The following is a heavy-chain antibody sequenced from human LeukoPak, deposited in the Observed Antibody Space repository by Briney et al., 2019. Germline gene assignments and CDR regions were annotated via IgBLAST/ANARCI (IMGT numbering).Heavy chain of an antibody. D-gene: IGHD5-24*01. CDR1: GGSFSAYY. Sequence: SETLSLTCAVSGGSFSAYYWSWIRQPPGKGLEWIGEVNHSGKTNHRPSLKSRVTISVDMSKNQFSLKLTSMTAADTAIYYCARGVGEMASISDAFDIWGQGTMVTVSS. J-gene: IGHJ3*02. CDR2: VNHSGKT. CDR3: ARGVGEMASISDAFDI. V-gene: IGHV4-34*01.